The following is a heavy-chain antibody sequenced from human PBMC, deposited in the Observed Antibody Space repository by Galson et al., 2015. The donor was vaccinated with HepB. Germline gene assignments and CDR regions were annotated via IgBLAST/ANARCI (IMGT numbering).Heavy chain of an antibody. CDR2: IYCNSGAT. Sequence: SVKVSCKASGYTFAGQYLHWVRQAPGQGLEWMGWIYCNSGATKFAQKFLGRVTLTRDTSISTSYMELSSLRSDDTAVYYCARDCGSSSCYDGMDVWGQGTTVTVSS. CDR3: ARDCGSSSCYDGMDV. V-gene: IGHV1-2*02. D-gene: IGHD2-2*01. CDR1: GYTFAGQY. J-gene: IGHJ6*02.